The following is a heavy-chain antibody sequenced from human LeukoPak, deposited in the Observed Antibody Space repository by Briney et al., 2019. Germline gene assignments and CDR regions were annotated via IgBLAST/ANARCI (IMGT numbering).Heavy chain of an antibody. D-gene: IGHD3-3*01. CDR3: ARSVGDFWSGRLSWFDP. J-gene: IGHJ5*02. CDR2: IIPIFGTA. Sequence: SVKVSCKASGGTFSSYAISWVRQAPGQGLEWMGGIIPIFGTANYAQKFQGRVTITADESTSTAYMELGSLRSEDTAVYYCARSVGDFWSGRLSWFDPWGQGTLVTVSS. CDR1: GGTFSSYA. V-gene: IGHV1-69*01.